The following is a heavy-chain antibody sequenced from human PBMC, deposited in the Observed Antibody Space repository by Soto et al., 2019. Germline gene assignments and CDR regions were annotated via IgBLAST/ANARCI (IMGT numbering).Heavy chain of an antibody. CDR3: PKDAGRTKPHGPSLAAWYFYYGMYV. D-gene: IGHD3-16*01. CDR2: ISYDGTNK. Sequence: GSLRLSCDASGXFFSDYPLHWVRQAPGKGLEPGALISYDGTNKYYGDSAKGRFTISRDNSRNKLYMEMNSLREEDTAVYYCPKDAGRTKPHGPSLAAWYFYYGMYVWGPGTTATVS. V-gene: IGHV3-30*18. J-gene: IGHJ6*02. CDR1: GXFFSDYP.